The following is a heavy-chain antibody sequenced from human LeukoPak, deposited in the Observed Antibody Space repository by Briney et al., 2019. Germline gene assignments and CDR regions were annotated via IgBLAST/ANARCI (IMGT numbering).Heavy chain of an antibody. CDR1: GGSISSYY. D-gene: IGHD1-26*01. Sequence: PSETLSLTCTVSGGSISSYYWSWLRQPPGKGLEWIGYIYYSGSTNYNPSLKSRVTISVDTSKNQFSLKLSSVTAADTAAYYCARGPYSGSYEFDYWGQGTLVTVSS. J-gene: IGHJ4*02. CDR2: IYYSGST. V-gene: IGHV4-59*01. CDR3: ARGPYSGSYEFDY.